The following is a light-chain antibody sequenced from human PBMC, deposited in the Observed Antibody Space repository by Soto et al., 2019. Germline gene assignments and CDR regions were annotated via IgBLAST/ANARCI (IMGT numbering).Light chain of an antibody. J-gene: IGKJ2*01. Sequence: EIVLTQSPATLSLSPGERATLSCRASQSVSSYLAWYQQKPGQAPMLLIYGASNGATGIPARFSGTGSGTEFTLSISSLEPEDFAVYYCQQRSIWPPTFGQGTKLEIK. V-gene: IGKV3-11*01. CDR2: GAS. CDR3: QQRSIWPPT. CDR1: QSVSSY.